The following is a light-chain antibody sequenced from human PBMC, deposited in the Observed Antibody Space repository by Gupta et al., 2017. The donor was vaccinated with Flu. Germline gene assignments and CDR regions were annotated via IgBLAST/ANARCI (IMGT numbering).Light chain of an antibody. J-gene: IGLJ3*02. Sequence: QSALTQPASVSGSPGQSMTISCTGTSSDVGDYKNVSWYRQHPGKAPKLMIYDVSYRPSGVSNRFSGSKSGITASLTISGLQAEDEADYYCQSYDSSLSGSVFGGGTKLTVL. CDR3: QSYDSSLSGSV. CDR2: DVS. V-gene: IGLV2-14*03. CDR1: SSDVGDYKN.